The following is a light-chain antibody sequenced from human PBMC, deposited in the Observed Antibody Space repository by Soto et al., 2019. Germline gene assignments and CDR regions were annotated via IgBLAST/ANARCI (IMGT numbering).Light chain of an antibody. CDR3: QQYNYWWT. V-gene: IGKV3-15*01. CDR2: GAS. J-gene: IGKJ1*01. CDR1: QSVNSN. Sequence: EIVMTQSPATLSVSPGERATLSCRASQSVNSNLAWYQQKPGQAPRLLISGASTRATGIPARFSGSGSETEFTLTISSLQSEDFAVYYCQQYNYWWTFGQGTKVE.